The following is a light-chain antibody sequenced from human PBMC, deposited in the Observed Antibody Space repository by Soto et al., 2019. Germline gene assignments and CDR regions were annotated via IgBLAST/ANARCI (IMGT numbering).Light chain of an antibody. CDR3: QKYNSDPWT. CDR2: AAS. V-gene: IGKV1-27*01. Sequence: DIQMTQSPSSLSASVGDRVTITCRASQGISNYLAWYQQTKGKVPKILIYAASTLQSGVPSRFSGSGSGTDFTLPISRLQPEDVATYYCQKYNSDPWTFGQGTKVDIK. J-gene: IGKJ1*01. CDR1: QGISNY.